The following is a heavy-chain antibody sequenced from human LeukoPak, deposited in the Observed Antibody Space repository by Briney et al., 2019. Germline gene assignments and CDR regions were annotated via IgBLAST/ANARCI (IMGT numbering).Heavy chain of an antibody. V-gene: IGHV4-59*11. CDR2: IYYSGST. D-gene: IGHD6-6*01. CDR3: ARVPESAQPKNYYYYYYMDV. CDR1: GGSISSHY. J-gene: IGHJ6*03. Sequence: PSETLSLTCTVSGGSISSHYWSWIRQPPGKGLEWIGYIYYSGSTNYNPSLKSRVTISVDTSKNQFSLKLSSVTAADTAVYYCARVPESAQPKNYYYYYYMDVWGKGTTVTVSS.